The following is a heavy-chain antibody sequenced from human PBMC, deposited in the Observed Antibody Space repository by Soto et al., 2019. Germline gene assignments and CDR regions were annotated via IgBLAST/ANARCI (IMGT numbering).Heavy chain of an antibody. J-gene: IGHJ6*02. CDR2: ISGYNGNT. Sequence: QVQLVQPGAEVKKPGASVKVSCKASGYTFTSDGVSWVRQAPGQGLEWMGRISGYNGNTNYAQRFRDRVTLTTDTSTSLAYMELRSLRSDDRAVYICARDAHSDGAPGCRAMDVWGQDTTITL. D-gene: IGHD2-21*01. CDR3: ARDAHSDGAPGCRAMDV. CDR1: GYTFTSDG. V-gene: IGHV1-18*04.